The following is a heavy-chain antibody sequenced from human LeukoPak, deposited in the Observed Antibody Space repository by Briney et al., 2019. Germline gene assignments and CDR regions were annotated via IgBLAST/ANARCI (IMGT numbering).Heavy chain of an antibody. J-gene: IGHJ4*02. D-gene: IGHD3-3*01. V-gene: IGHV1-2*02. Sequence: ASVKVSCKASGYTFTSYYMHWVRQAPGQELEWMGWINPNSGGTNYAEKFQGRVTVTRDTSITTVYMELSGLRSDDTAMYYCARDRSSYDASANDYWGQGTLVTVSS. CDR2: INPNSGGT. CDR1: GYTFTSYY. CDR3: ARDRSSYDASANDY.